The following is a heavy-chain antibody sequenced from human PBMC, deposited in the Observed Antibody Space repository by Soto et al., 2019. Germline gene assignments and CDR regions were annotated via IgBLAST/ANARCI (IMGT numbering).Heavy chain of an antibody. D-gene: IGHD3-10*01. CDR3: RHAIYRSGLGIPAEPLFGYRHY. CDR2: IYWNSARI. V-gene: IGHV3-9*01. Sequence: PGKGLEWVSGIYWNSARIDYADSVKGRFTISRDNAKNSLYLQMNSLKTEDQVFYYRRHAIYRSGLGIPAEPLFGYRHY. J-gene: IGHJ4*01.